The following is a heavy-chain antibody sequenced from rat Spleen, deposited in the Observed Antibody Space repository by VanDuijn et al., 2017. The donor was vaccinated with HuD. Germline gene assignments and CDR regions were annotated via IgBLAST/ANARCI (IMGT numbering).Heavy chain of an antibody. V-gene: IGHV5-20*01. D-gene: IGHD1-6*01. CDR2: ISYDGGST. Sequence: EVQLVESGGGLVQPGRSLKLSCAASGFTFSDYYMAWVRQAPTKGLEWVASISYDGGSTYYRDSVKGRFTVSRDNAKSSLYLQMDSLRSEDSATYYCTRDRILRSTGFDYWGQGVMVTVPS. CDR3: TRDRILRSTGFDY. J-gene: IGHJ2*01. CDR1: GFTFSDYY.